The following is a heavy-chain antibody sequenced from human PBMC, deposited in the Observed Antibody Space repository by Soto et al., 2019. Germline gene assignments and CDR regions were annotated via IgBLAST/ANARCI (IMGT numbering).Heavy chain of an antibody. V-gene: IGHV4-59*01. CDR1: GGSISSYY. J-gene: IGHJ4*02. D-gene: IGHD4-17*01. Sequence: QVQLQESGPGLVKPSETLSLTCTVSGGSISSYYWSWIRQPPGEGLEWIGFIYYSGNTNYNPSLKSRVTISVDKSKNQFSLKLSSVTAADTAVYYCARRYGDQFDYWGQGTLVTVSS. CDR3: ARRYGDQFDY. CDR2: IYYSGNT.